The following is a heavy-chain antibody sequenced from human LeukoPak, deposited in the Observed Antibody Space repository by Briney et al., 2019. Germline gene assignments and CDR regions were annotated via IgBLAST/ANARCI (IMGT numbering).Heavy chain of an antibody. V-gene: IGHV1-2*02. Sequence: ASVKVSCNASGYTFTGYYMHWVRQAPGQGLEWMGWINPNSGGTNYAQKFQGRVTMTRDTSISTAYMELSRLRSDDTAVYYCARGPWFGELSVDYWGQGTLVTVSS. J-gene: IGHJ4*02. CDR3: ARGPWFGELSVDY. CDR1: GYTFTGYY. D-gene: IGHD3-10*01. CDR2: INPNSGGT.